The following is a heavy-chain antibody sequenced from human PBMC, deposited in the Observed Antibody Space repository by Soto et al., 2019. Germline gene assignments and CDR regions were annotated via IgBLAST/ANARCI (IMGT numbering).Heavy chain of an antibody. Sequence: QVQLVQSGAEVRKPGSSVKVSCKASGGAFSSYTINWVRQAPGQGLEWMGRIIPILGLTNYAQKFRGRVTITADTSSTTADVELNNLRSEHTAIYYCATAYQLLEYWGQGTHVTVSS. CDR3: ATAYQLLEY. V-gene: IGHV1-69*02. CDR1: GGAFSSYT. J-gene: IGHJ4*02. D-gene: IGHD3-10*01. CDR2: IIPILGLT.